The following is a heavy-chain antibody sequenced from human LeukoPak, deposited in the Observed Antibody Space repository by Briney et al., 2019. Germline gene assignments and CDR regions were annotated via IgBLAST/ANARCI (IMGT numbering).Heavy chain of an antibody. CDR3: ARDPGDDAYDI. J-gene: IGHJ3*02. D-gene: IGHD1-14*01. Sequence: PGGSLRLSCAASGFTFSSFEFNWVRQAPGKGAEGVSYISSSGSIKYYRDSVKGGFTISRDNAKNLLYLQMNSLRGEDTAVYYCARDPGDDAYDIWGQGTMVTVS. V-gene: IGHV3-48*03. CDR1: GFTFSSFE. CDR2: ISSSGSIK.